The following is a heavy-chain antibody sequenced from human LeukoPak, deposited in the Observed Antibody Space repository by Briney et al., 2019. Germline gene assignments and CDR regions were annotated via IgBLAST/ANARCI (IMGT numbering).Heavy chain of an antibody. CDR3: ARMISSGSYLAWFDP. J-gene: IGHJ5*02. V-gene: IGHV4-4*07. D-gene: IGHD1-26*01. CDR1: GGSISSYY. CDR2: IYTSGST. Sequence: SETPSLTCTVSGGSISSYYWSWIRQPAGKGLDWIGRIYTSGSTNYNPSLKSRVTMSVDTSKNQFSLKLSSVTAAGTAVYYCARMISSGSYLAWFDPWGQGTLVTVSS.